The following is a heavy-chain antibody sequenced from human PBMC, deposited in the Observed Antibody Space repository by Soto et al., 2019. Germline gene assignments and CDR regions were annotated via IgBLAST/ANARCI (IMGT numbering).Heavy chain of an antibody. CDR2: IYYSGST. CDR3: ARANKEMATIHDAFDI. J-gene: IGHJ3*02. CDR1: GGSISSGGYY. V-gene: IGHV4-31*03. D-gene: IGHD5-12*01. Sequence: QVQLQESGPGLVKPSQTLSLTCTVSGGSISSGGYYWSWIRQHPGKGLEWIGYIYYSGSTYYNPTLKRRVTISVDPSKNQFSLKLSSVTAADTAVYYCARANKEMATIHDAFDIWGQGTMVTVSS.